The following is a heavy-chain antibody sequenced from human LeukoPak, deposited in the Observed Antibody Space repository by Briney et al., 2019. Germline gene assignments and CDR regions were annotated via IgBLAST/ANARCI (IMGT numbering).Heavy chain of an antibody. V-gene: IGHV4-4*02. CDR2: IYHSGST. CDR1: GGSISSSNW. CDR3: ARDRDYYDSSGQDY. J-gene: IGHJ4*02. Sequence: SETLSLTCAVSGGSISSSNWWSWVRQPPGKGLEWIGEIYHSGSTNYNPSLKSRVTISVDKSKNQFSLKLSSVTAADTAVYYCARDRDYYDSSGQDYWGQGTLVTVSS. D-gene: IGHD3-22*01.